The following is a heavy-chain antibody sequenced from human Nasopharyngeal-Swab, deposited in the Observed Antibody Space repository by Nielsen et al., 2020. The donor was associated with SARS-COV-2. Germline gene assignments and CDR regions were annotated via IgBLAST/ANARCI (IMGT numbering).Heavy chain of an antibody. CDR3: ARVPVVAATWFDY. Sequence: SETLSLTCTVSGGSISIYYWSWIRQPPGKGLEWIGYIYYSGSTNYNPSLKSRVTISVDTSKNQFSLKLSSVTAADTAVYYCARVPVVAATWFDYWGQGNLVNVSS. CDR2: IYYSGST. D-gene: IGHD2-15*01. V-gene: IGHV4-59*01. CDR1: GGSISIYY. J-gene: IGHJ4*02.